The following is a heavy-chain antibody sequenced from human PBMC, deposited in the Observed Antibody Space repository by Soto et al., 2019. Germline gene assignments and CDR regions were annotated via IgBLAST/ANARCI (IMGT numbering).Heavy chain of an antibody. CDR3: VKETATGGGAFEI. CDR2: ILVGGST. CDR1: GFICSSYD. Sequence: MRLSCAVSGFICSSYDMSWVRQAPGKGLEWVSTILVGGSTHYEDSVKGRFTISRDTSKNTVYLQMNSLTAGDTAGYYCVKETATGGGAFEIYGQGTWVTVSS. V-gene: IGHV3-23*01. D-gene: IGHD2-8*02. J-gene: IGHJ3*02.